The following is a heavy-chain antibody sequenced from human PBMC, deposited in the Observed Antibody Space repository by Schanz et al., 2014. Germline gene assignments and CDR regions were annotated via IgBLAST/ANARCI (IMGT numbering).Heavy chain of an antibody. V-gene: IGHV3-23*04. Sequence: VQVVDSGGALVQPGGSLRLSCAASGFTFTNYAMSWVRQAPGKGLEWVSAISGSGGSTYYADSVKGRFTISRDNSKNTLYLQLGSLSAEDTAVYFCARDNRYYLFDYWGQGALVTVSS. J-gene: IGHJ4*02. D-gene: IGHD3-16*02. CDR2: ISGSGGST. CDR3: ARDNRYYLFDY. CDR1: GFTFTNYA.